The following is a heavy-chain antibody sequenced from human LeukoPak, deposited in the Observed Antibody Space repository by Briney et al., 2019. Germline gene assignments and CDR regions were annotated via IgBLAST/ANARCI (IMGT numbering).Heavy chain of an antibody. CDR3: ARAPSYDSSGYPPQNFDY. V-gene: IGHV4-59*01. CDR2: IYYSGST. J-gene: IGHJ4*02. CDR1: GGSISSYY. D-gene: IGHD3-22*01. Sequence: SETLSLTCTVSGGSISSYYWSWIRQPPGKGLEWIGYIYYSGSTNYNPSLKSRVTISVDTSKNQFSLKLSSVTAADTAVYYCARAPSYDSSGYPPQNFDYWGQGTLVTVSS.